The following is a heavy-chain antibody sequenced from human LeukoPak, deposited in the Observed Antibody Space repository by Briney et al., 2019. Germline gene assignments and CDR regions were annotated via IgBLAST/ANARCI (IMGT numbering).Heavy chain of an antibody. CDR2: INHSGSI. V-gene: IGHV4-34*01. Sequence: KSSETLSLTCAVYGGSFSGYYWTWIRQPPGKGLEWSGEINHSGSINYNPSLKSRVTISVDTSKNQFSLKLSSVTAADTAVYYCARGDSANQRSNNWFDPWGQGTLVTVSS. D-gene: IGHD4/OR15-4a*01. CDR3: ARGDSANQRSNNWFDP. CDR1: GGSFSGYY. J-gene: IGHJ5*02.